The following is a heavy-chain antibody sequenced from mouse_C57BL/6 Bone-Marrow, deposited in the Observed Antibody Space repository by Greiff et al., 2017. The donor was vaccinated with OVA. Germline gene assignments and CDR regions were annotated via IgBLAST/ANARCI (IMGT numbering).Heavy chain of an antibody. Sequence: QVQLQQPGAELVMPGASVKLSCKASGYTFTSYWMHWVKQRPGQGLEWIGEIDPSDSYPNYNQKFKGKSTLTVDKSSSTAYMQLSSLTSEDSAVYYCARVSPPYYFDYWGQGTTLTVSS. CDR2: IDPSDSYP. CDR1: GYTFTSYW. J-gene: IGHJ2*01. CDR3: ARVSPPYYFDY. V-gene: IGHV1-69*01. D-gene: IGHD6-2*01.